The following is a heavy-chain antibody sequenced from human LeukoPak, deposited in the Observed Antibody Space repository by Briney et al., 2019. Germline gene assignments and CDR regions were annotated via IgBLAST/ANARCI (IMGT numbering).Heavy chain of an antibody. J-gene: IGHJ3*02. CDR3: AGKVVVAAKYGAFDI. CDR1: GGSISSGSYY. D-gene: IGHD2-15*01. CDR2: IYTSGST. Sequence: PSETLSLTCTISGGSISSGSYYWSWIRQPAGKGLEWIGRIYTSGSTNYNLSLKRRVTISVDTSKNQFSLKLSSVTAADTAVYYCAGKVVVAAKYGAFDIWGQGTMVTVSS. V-gene: IGHV4-61*02.